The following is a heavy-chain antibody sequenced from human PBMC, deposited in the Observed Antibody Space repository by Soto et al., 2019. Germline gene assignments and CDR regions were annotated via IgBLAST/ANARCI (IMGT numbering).Heavy chain of an antibody. J-gene: IGHJ3*02. Sequence: SVKVSCKASGGTFRSYAISWVRQAPGQGLEWMGGIIPIFGTANYAQKFQGRVTITADESTSTAYMELSSLRSEDTAVYYCARAGEYSSSFSLDAFDIWGQGTMVTVSS. CDR1: GGTFRSYA. CDR2: IIPIFGTA. V-gene: IGHV1-69*13. CDR3: ARAGEYSSSFSLDAFDI. D-gene: IGHD6-6*01.